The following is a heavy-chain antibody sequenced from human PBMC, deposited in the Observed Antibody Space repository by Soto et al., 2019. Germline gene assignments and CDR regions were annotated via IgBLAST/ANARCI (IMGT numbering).Heavy chain of an antibody. J-gene: IGHJ4*02. CDR2: VSGASDVI. CDR3: ARDLHPGNCGGAPCSSYTH. V-gene: IGHV3-48*04. D-gene: IGHD2-21*01. CDR1: GFTFNDYS. Sequence: GGSLRLSCAASGFTFNDYSLNWVRQAPGEGLEWVSYVSGASDVIHYADSVKGRFTISRDNAKNSLFLQMSSLRVEDTAIYYCARDLHPGNCGGAPCSSYTHWGQGTLVTVSS.